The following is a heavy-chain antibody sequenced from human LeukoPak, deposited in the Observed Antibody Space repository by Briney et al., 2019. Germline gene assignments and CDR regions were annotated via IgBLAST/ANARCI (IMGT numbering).Heavy chain of an antibody. Sequence: QPGGSLRLSCAASGFTFSKYAMSWVRQAPGKGLQWVSAISPSDGNTFYADSVKGGFTISRDNSKNTLSLQMTSLRAEDTALSYCAKDSSVPYGITDWGQGTLVTVSS. V-gene: IGHV3-23*01. J-gene: IGHJ4*02. CDR3: AKDSSVPYGITD. D-gene: IGHD4-17*01. CDR1: GFTFSKYA. CDR2: ISPSDGNT.